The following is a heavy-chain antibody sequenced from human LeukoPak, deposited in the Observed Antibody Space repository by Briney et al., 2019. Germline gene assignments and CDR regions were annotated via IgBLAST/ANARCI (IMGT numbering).Heavy chain of an antibody. V-gene: IGHV5-51*01. CDR2: IYPCDSVT. D-gene: IGHD6-19*01. J-gene: IGHJ4*02. CDR3: ARLLGSGSDY. Sequence: GESLQISCKGSGYIFTSYWIGWGRQLPGKGLECMGFIYPCDSVTRYSPSFQGQVTISADKSISTAYLQWSSLKASDTAMYYCARLLGSGSDYWGQGTLVTVSS. CDR1: GYIFTSYW.